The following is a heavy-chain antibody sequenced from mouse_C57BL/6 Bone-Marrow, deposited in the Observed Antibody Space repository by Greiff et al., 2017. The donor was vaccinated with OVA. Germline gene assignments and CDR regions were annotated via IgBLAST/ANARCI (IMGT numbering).Heavy chain of an antibody. CDR2: INYDGSST. Sequence: EVNVVESEGGLVQPGSSMKLSCTASGFTFSDYYMAWVRQVPEKGLEWVANINYDGSSTYYLDSLKSRFIISRDNAKNILYLQMSSLKSEDTATYYCARGGLTGRRYYAMDYWGQGTSVTVSS. CDR1: GFTFSDYY. V-gene: IGHV5-16*01. CDR3: ARGGLTGRRYYAMDY. J-gene: IGHJ4*01. D-gene: IGHD4-1*01.